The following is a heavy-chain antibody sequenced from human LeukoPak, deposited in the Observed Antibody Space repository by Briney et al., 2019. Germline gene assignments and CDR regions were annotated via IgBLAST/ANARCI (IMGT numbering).Heavy chain of an antibody. Sequence: GGSLRLSCAASGFTFGGYAMHWVRQAPGKGLEWVGFIRSKAYGGTTEYAASVKGRFTISRDDSKSIAYLQMNSLKTEDTAVYYFTRARSPYSSSSDYWGQGTLVTVSS. V-gene: IGHV3-49*04. D-gene: IGHD6-6*01. CDR2: IRSKAYGGTT. J-gene: IGHJ4*02. CDR3: TRARSPYSSSSDY. CDR1: GFTFGGYA.